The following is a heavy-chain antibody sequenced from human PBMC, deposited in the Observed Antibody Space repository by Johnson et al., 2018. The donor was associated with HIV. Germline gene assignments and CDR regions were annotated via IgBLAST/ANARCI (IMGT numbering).Heavy chain of an antibody. CDR3: TRIWSSAGAFDI. D-gene: IGHD3-3*01. J-gene: IGHJ3*02. V-gene: IGHV3-49*04. CDR1: GFTFGDYA. Sequence: VQLVESGGGLVQPGRSLRLSCTASGFTFGDYAMSWVRQAPGKGLEWVGFIRSKAYGGTPEYAASVKGRFTISRDDSKCIAYLQMNSLKTEDTAVYYCTRIWSSAGAFDIWGQGTMVTVSS. CDR2: IRSKAYGGTP.